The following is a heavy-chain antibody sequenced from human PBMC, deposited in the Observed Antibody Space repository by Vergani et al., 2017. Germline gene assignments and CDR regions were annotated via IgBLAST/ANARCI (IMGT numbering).Heavy chain of an antibody. J-gene: IGHJ6*02. CDR1: GFTFSSYA. V-gene: IGHV3-23*04. Sequence: EVQLVESGGGLFQPGGSLRLSCAASGFTFSSYAMSWVRQAPGKGLEWVSAIRGSGGSTYYADSVKGRFTISRDNSKNTLYLQMNSLRAEDTAVYYCAKDLDSSSWFYHYYYYGMDVWGQGTTVTVSS. CDR3: AKDLDSSSWFYHYYYYGMDV. CDR2: IRGSGGST. D-gene: IGHD6-13*01.